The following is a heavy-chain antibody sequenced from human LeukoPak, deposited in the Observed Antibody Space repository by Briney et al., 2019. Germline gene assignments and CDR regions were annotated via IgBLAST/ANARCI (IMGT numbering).Heavy chain of an antibody. Sequence: ASVKVSCKASGGTFSSYAISWVRQAPGQGREWMGGIIPIFGTANDAQKFQGRVTITTDESTSTAYMALSSLRSEDTAVYYCAREAGEMAIYFDYWGQGTLVTVSS. D-gene: IGHD5-24*01. J-gene: IGHJ4*02. CDR1: GGTFSSYA. V-gene: IGHV1-69*05. CDR2: IIPIFGTA. CDR3: AREAGEMAIYFDY.